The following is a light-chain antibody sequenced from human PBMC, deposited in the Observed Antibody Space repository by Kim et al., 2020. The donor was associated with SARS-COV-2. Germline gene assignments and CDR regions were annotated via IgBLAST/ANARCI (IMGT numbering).Light chain of an antibody. CDR2: SNN. CDR1: SSNIGSNT. J-gene: IGLJ2*01. Sequence: SFLPPPPSSSCTPGQRVTISCSGSSSNIGSNTVNWYQQLPGTAPKLLIYSNNQRPSGVPDRFSGSKSGTSASLAISGLQSEDEADYYCAAWDDSLNGVVFGGGTQLTVL. CDR3: AAWDDSLNGVV. V-gene: IGLV1-44*01.